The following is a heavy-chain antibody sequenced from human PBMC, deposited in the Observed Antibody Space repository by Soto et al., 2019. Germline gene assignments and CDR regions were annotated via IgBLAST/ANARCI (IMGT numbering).Heavy chain of an antibody. CDR2: ISGHNGNT. J-gene: IGHJ4*02. D-gene: IGHD3-22*01. CDR1: GGTFSSYA. CDR3: ARHRFNYYDDTVYYYFDY. Sequence: GXSVKVSCKASGGTFSSYAISWVREAPVQGPEWMGWISGHNGNTNHPQSLQGRVTMTTDTSRNTAYMELRSLRSDDTAVYYCARHRFNYYDDTVYYYFDYWGQGTLVTVSS. V-gene: IGHV1-18*01.